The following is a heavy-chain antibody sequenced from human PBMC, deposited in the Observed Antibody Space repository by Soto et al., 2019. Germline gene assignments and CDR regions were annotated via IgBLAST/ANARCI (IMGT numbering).Heavy chain of an antibody. D-gene: IGHD6-19*01. Sequence: ASVKVSCKASGYIFTDYYMHWVRQAPGQELGWMGRINPNSGGTNYAQKFQGRVTMTRDTSISTAYTELSSLRSEDTAVYYCARLAQWREFQYFDYWGQGTMVTVSS. CDR2: INPNSGGT. V-gene: IGHV1-2*06. CDR3: ARLAQWREFQYFDY. CDR1: GYIFTDYY. J-gene: IGHJ4*02.